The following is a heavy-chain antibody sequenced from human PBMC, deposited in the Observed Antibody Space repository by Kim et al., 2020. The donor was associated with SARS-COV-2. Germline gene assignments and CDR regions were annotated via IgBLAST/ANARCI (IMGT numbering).Heavy chain of an antibody. CDR1: GGTFSSYA. V-gene: IGHV1-69*13. CDR2: IIPIFGTA. D-gene: IGHD2-21*02. Sequence: SVKVSCKASGGTFSSYAISWVRQAPGQGLEWMGGIIPIFGTANYAQKFQGRVTITADESTSTAYMELSSLRSEDTAVYYCARGIEDGGNSAYWGQGTLVTVSS. J-gene: IGHJ4*02. CDR3: ARGIEDGGNSAY.